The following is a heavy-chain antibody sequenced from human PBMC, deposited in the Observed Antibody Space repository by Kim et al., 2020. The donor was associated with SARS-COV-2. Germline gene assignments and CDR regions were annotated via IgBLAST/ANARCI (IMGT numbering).Heavy chain of an antibody. V-gene: IGHV3-33*06. CDR1: GFTFSSYG. Sequence: GGSLRLSCAASGFTFSSYGMHWVRQAPGKGLEWVAVIWYDGSNKYYADSVKGRFTISRDNSKNTLYLQMNSLRAEDTAVYYCAKEWGRGYSGYDYYYYYGMDVWGQGTTVTVSS. CDR3: AKEWGRGYSGYDYYYYYGMDV. CDR2: IWYDGSNK. J-gene: IGHJ6*02. D-gene: IGHD5-12*01.